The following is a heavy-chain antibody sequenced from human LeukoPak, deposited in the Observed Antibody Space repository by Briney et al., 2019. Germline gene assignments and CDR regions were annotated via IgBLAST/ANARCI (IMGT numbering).Heavy chain of an antibody. CDR1: GFTFSSYW. J-gene: IGHJ4*02. D-gene: IGHD3-22*01. CDR3: ARVPLDVTMIQEGVDY. Sequence: GGSLRLSCAASGFTFSSYWMNWARQAPGKGLEWVSSISSSSSYIYYADSVKGRFTISRDNAQNSLYLQMNSLRAEDTAVYYCARVPLDVTMIQEGVDYWGQGTLVTVSS. V-gene: IGHV3-21*01. CDR2: ISSSSSYI.